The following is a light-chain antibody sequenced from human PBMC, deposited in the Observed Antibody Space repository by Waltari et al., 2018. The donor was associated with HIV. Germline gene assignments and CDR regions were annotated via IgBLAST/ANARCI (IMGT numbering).Light chain of an antibody. Sequence: TQSPGTLSLSPGERATLSCRASQSVSSSYLAWYQQQPGQAPRLLIYGASTRATGIPDRFSGSGSGTDFTLTISRLEPEDFAVYYCQQYGSSSWTFGQGTKLEIK. V-gene: IGKV3-20*01. J-gene: IGKJ1*01. CDR3: QQYGSSSWT. CDR2: GAS. CDR1: QSVSSSY.